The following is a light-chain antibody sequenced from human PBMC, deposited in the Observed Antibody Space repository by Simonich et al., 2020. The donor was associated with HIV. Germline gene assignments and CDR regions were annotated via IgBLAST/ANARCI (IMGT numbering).Light chain of an antibody. V-gene: IGLV3-10*01. J-gene: IGLJ3*02. Sequence: SYELTQPPSVSVSPGQTARITCSGDELPEKFAYWYHQKSGQAPVLVIYEDSKRPSGSPERFSGSSSGTMATLTISGAQVEDEGDYYCYSTDSSGNHRVFGGGTKLTVL. CDR3: YSTDSSGNHRV. CDR2: EDS. CDR1: ELPEKF.